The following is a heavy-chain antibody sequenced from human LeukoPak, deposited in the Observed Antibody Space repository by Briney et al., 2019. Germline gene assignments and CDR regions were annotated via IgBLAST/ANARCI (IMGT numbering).Heavy chain of an antibody. Sequence: PSETLSLTCTVSGGSISNYYWSWIRQPPGKGLEWIGYIYYSGNTNYNTSLKSRVTISVDTSKTQFSLKLNSVTAADTAVYYCARDETYSSDWQPNHYYYYMDVWGKGTTVTVSS. CDR2: IYYSGNT. CDR3: ARDETYSSDWQPNHYYYYMDV. D-gene: IGHD6-19*01. CDR1: GGSISNYY. J-gene: IGHJ6*03. V-gene: IGHV4-59*12.